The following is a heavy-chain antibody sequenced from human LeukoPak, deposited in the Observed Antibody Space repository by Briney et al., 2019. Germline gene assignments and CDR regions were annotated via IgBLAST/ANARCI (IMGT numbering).Heavy chain of an antibody. CDR1: GFTFSSYA. V-gene: IGHV3-30*07. CDR3: ARDHNFAFDN. J-gene: IGHJ4*02. Sequence: GGSLRLSCAASGFTFSSYAMHWVRQAPGKGLEWVAVISYDGSNKYYADSVKGRFTISADNAKNSLYLQINSLRVEDTAVYYCARDHNFAFDNWGQGTLVTVSS. D-gene: IGHD5-24*01. CDR2: ISYDGSNK.